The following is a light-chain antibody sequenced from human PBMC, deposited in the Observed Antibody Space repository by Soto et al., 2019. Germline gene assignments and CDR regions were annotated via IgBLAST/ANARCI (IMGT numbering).Light chain of an antibody. Sequence: SSPTQPGPGSGSSGQANTLSCTGNSSEFGGYNYVSWYQQHPGKAPKLMIYDVSNRPSGVSNRFSGSKSGNTASLTISGLQAEDEADYYCSSYTSSSTLEVFGTGTKVTVL. CDR1: SSEFGGYNY. CDR3: SSYTSSSTLEV. V-gene: IGLV2-14*01. J-gene: IGLJ1*01. CDR2: DVS.